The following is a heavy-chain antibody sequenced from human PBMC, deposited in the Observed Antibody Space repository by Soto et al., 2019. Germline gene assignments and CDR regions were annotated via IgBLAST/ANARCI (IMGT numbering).Heavy chain of an antibody. J-gene: IGHJ6*02. CDR1: GGTFSSYA. CDR3: ARGLNSVGATPHDDLYYYYGMDV. CDR2: IIPIFGTA. D-gene: IGHD1-26*01. Sequence: SVKVSCKASGGTFSSYAISWVRQAPGQGLEWMGGIIPIFGTANYAQKFQGRVTITADESTSTAYMELSSLRSEGTAVYYCARGLNSVGATPHDDLYYYYGMDVWGQGTTVTVSS. V-gene: IGHV1-69*13.